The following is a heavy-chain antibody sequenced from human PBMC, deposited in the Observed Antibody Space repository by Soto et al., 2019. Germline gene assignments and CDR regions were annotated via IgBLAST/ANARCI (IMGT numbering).Heavy chain of an antibody. D-gene: IGHD5-12*01. CDR1: GYTFTSYG. CDR2: ISAYNGNT. CDR3: ARGRGYSGYDYYYYGMDV. Sequence: ASVKVSCKASGYTFTSYGISWVRQAPGQGLEWMGWISAYNGNTNYAQKFQGRVTITADESTSTAYMELSSLRSEDTAVYYCARGRGYSGYDYYYYGMDVWGQGTTVTVSS. J-gene: IGHJ6*02. V-gene: IGHV1-18*01.